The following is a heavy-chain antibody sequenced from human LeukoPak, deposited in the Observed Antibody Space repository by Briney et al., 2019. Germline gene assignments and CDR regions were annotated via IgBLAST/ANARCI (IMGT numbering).Heavy chain of an antibody. CDR1: GFTVSSNY. CDR3: ASSYDSSQFDY. Sequence: GGSLRLSCAAFGFTVSSNYMSWVRQAPGKGLEWVSVIYSGGSTYYADSVKGRFTISRDNSKNTLYLQMNSLRAEDTAVYYCASSYDSSQFDYWGQGTLVTVSS. V-gene: IGHV3-53*01. D-gene: IGHD3-22*01. J-gene: IGHJ4*02. CDR2: IYSGGST.